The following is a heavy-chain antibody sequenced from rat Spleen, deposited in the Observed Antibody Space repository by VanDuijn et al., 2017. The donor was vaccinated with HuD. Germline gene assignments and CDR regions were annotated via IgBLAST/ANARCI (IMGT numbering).Heavy chain of an antibody. Sequence: EVQLVESGGGLAQPGRSLKLSCEASGFTFSNYGMHWIRQAPTKGLEWVASISPIGGRTNYRDSVKGRFTISRDNAKSTLYLQMDSLRSEDTATYYCARSGEDGYTYYWYFDFWGPGTMVTVSS. CDR2: ISPIGGRT. V-gene: IGHV5-19*01. CDR1: GFTFSNYG. J-gene: IGHJ1*01. D-gene: IGHD1-4*01. CDR3: ARSGEDGYTYYWYFDF.